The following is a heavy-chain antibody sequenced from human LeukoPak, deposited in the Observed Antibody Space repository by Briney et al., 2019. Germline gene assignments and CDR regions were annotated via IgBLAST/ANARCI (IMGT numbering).Heavy chain of an antibody. Sequence: SQTLSLTCTVSGGSISSGGYYWSWIRQHPGKGLEWNGYIYYSGSTYYNPSLKSRVTISVDTSKNQFSLKLSSVTAADTAVYYCARELLVGATRSFDIWGQGTMVTVSS. V-gene: IGHV4-31*03. CDR2: IYYSGST. D-gene: IGHD1-26*01. CDR1: GGSISSGGYY. J-gene: IGHJ3*02. CDR3: ARELLVGATRSFDI.